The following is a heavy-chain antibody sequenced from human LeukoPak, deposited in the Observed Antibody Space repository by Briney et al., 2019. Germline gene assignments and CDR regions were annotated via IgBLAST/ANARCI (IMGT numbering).Heavy chain of an antibody. D-gene: IGHD3-22*01. CDR2: IKQDGSEK. Sequence: PGGSLRLSCEASGFTFSLYWMSWVRQAPGKGLEWVANIKQDGSEKYYVDSVKGRFTISRDNAKNSLYLQMNSLRADDTAVCYCARDGDTSGYTDWGQGTLVTVSS. V-gene: IGHV3-7*01. CDR3: ARDGDTSGYTD. J-gene: IGHJ4*02. CDR1: GFTFSLYW.